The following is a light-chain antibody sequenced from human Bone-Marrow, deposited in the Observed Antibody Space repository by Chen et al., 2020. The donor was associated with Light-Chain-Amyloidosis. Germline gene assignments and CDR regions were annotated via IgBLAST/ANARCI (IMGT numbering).Light chain of an antibody. V-gene: IGLV2-14*01. J-gene: IGLJ3*02. Sequence: SALTQPASVSGSPGQSITISCTGTSSDGGGYNYVSWYQQHPGKAPKLMIYDVSNRPSGVSNRFPGSKSGNTASLTISGLQAEDEADYYCSSYTSSSTLVFGGGTKLTVL. CDR2: DVS. CDR3: SSYTSSSTLV. CDR1: SSDGGGYNY.